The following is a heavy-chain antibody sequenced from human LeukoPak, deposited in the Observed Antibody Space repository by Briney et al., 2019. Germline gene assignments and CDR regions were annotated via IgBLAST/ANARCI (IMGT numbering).Heavy chain of an antibody. D-gene: IGHD3-22*01. CDR1: GFTFSNYS. Sequence: RLGALRLSCAGSGFTFSNYSFYWVRQAPGKGLEWISSISKGSGYIYQTDSVKGRFTISRDNAKNSLFLEMNSLRVEDTAVYYCVRDRYDSGLDDAFDIWGQGTMVTVSS. V-gene: IGHV3-21*01. J-gene: IGHJ3*02. CDR2: ISKGSGYI. CDR3: VRDRYDSGLDDAFDI.